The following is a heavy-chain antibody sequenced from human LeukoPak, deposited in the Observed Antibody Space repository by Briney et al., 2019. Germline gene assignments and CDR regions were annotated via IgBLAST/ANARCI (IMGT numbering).Heavy chain of an antibody. CDR3: ARDPEGDDYGDY. V-gene: IGHV4-39*07. J-gene: IGHJ4*02. CDR1: GASISSTDYH. CDR2: IYYSGST. Sequence: PSETLSLTCIVSGASISSTDYHWSWIRQPPGEGLEWIGYIYYSGSTYYNPSLKSRVTISVDTSKNQFSLRLSSVTAADTAVYYCARDPEGDDYGDYVGQGTLVTVSS.